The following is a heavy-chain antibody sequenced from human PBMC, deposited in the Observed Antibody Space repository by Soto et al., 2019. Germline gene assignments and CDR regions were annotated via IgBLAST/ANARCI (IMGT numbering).Heavy chain of an antibody. Sequence: HVQLQESGPGLVKPSQTLSLTCTVSGGSISSDYYYWSWIRQPPGKGLEWLAFIYYTGSTSYNPSLKSRLTISRDTSQNQFSLSLRSVTAADTAVYYCATVRAQYFDYWGQGTLVTVSS. CDR1: GGSISSDYYY. V-gene: IGHV4-30-4*01. J-gene: IGHJ4*02. CDR2: IYYTGST. CDR3: ATVRAQYFDY.